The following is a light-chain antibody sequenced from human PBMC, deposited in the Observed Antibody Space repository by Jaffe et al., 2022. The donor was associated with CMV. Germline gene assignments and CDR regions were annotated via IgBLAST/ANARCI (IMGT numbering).Light chain of an antibody. J-gene: IGKJ1*01. CDR3: QQFYTTPRT. CDR2: WAS. V-gene: IGKV4-1*01. CDR1: QSLFYSSTNKNY. Sequence: DIVMTQSPDSLALSLGERATINCKSSQSLFYSSTNKNYLTWYQHKPGQPPKVLFYWASTRESGVPDRFSGSGSGTDFTLTINSLQTEDVAIYYCQQFYTTPRTFGQGTKVEIK.